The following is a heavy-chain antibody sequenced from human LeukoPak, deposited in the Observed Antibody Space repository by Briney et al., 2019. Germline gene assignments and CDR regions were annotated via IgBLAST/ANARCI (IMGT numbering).Heavy chain of an antibody. Sequence: ASVKVSCKASGYTFTSYDNNWVRQATGQGLEWMGWMNPNSGNTGYAQKFQGRVTMTRNTSISTAYMELSSLRSEDTAVYYCARLHDYGDYFDYWGQGTLVTVSS. J-gene: IGHJ4*02. CDR3: ARLHDYGDYFDY. CDR2: MNPNSGNT. V-gene: IGHV1-8*01. D-gene: IGHD4-17*01. CDR1: GYTFTSYD.